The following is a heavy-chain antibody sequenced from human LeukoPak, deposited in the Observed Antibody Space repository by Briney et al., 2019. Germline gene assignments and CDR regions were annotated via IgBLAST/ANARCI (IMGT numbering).Heavy chain of an antibody. CDR3: ATGYCSGVSCYRSRFDY. Sequence: QSGGSLRLSCAASGFTISSNYMTWVRQAPGKGLEWVANINQDGSETYYVDSVKGRFTISRDNAKNSLYLQVNSLRAEDAAVYYCATGYCSGVSCYRSRFDYWGQGALVTVSS. CDR2: INQDGSET. D-gene: IGHD2-15*01. V-gene: IGHV3-7*01. J-gene: IGHJ4*02. CDR1: GFTISSNY.